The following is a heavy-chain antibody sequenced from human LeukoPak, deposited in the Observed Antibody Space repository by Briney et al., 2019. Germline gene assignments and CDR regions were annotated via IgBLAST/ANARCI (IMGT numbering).Heavy chain of an antibody. CDR2: ITGYGAT. CDR1: GFTFSNLA. J-gene: IGHJ5*02. V-gene: IGHV3-23*01. CDR3: AKGAAAGKVDWFDP. Sequence: GGSLRLSCAASGFTFSNLAMMWVRQAPGTGLQWVSTITGYGATFYADSVRGRFTVFRDTSMNTLFLQMNSLGAEDTAVYCAKGAAAGKVDWFDPWGQGTLVTVSS. D-gene: IGHD6-13*01.